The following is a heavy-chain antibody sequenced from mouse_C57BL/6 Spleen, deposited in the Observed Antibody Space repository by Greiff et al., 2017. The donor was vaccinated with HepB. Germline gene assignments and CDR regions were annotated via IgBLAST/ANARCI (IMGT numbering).Heavy chain of an antibody. CDR2: IDPENGDT. CDR1: GFNIKDDY. CDR3: TTSYDYGVRYAMDY. V-gene: IGHV14-4*01. D-gene: IGHD2-4*01. Sequence: EVQLQQSGAELVRPGASVKLSCTASGFNIKDDYMHWVKQRPEQGLEWIGWIDPENGDTEYASKFQGKATITADTSSNTAYLQLSSLTSEDTAVYYCTTSYDYGVRYAMDYWGQGTSGTVSS. J-gene: IGHJ4*01.